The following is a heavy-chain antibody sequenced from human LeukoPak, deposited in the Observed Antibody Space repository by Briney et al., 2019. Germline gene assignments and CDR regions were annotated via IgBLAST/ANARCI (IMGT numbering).Heavy chain of an antibody. D-gene: IGHD3-10*01. J-gene: IGHJ4*02. CDR2: MYYSGST. CDR3: ARVQKYSGSYYFDY. CDR1: GGSISSSIYY. Sequence: SETLSLTCTVSGGSISSSIYYWGWIRQPPGKGLEWIGSMYYSGSTYYNPSLKSRVTVSVDTSKNQLSLKLSSVTAADTAVYYCARVQKYSGSYYFDYWGQGTLVTVSS. V-gene: IGHV4-39*01.